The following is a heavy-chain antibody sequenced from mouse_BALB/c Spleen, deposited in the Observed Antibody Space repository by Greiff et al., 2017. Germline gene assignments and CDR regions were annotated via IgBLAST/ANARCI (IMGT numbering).Heavy chain of an antibody. CDR1: GFSLTSYG. V-gene: IGHV2-5-1*01. Sequence: VQRVESGPSLVQPSQSLSITCTVSGFSLTSYGVHWVRQSPGKGLEWLGVIWRGGSTDYNAAFMSRLSITKDNSKSQVFFKMNSLQADDTAIYYCAKEANDGRYFDVWGAGTTVTVSS. J-gene: IGHJ1*01. D-gene: IGHD2-3*01. CDR3: AKEANDGRYFDV. CDR2: IWRGGST.